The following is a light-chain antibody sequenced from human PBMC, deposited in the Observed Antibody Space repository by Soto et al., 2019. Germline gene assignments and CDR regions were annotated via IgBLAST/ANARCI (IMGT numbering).Light chain of an antibody. CDR1: QSVGTY. J-gene: IGKJ4*01. CDR2: GAS. V-gene: IGKV3-20*01. Sequence: EIVLTQSPGTLSLSPGERATLSCRASQSVGTYLAWYQQKPGQAPRLLMSGASSRASGIPDRFSGSGSGTDFTLTISRLEPEDLAVYHCQQYVSIPLTFGGGTKGEIK. CDR3: QQYVSIPLT.